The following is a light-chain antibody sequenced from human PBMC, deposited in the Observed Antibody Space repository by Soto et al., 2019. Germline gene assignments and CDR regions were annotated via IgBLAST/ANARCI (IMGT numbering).Light chain of an antibody. Sequence: QSVLTQSPSASGTPGQRVTISCSGSSSNIGSNSVNWYQQLPGTAPKLLMDGNNQRPSGVPDRDSGSKSGTSASLAISGLQSEDEADYYCAAWDGSLNAVIFGGGTKLTVL. J-gene: IGLJ2*01. CDR2: GNN. CDR3: AAWDGSLNAVI. V-gene: IGLV1-44*01. CDR1: SSNIGSNS.